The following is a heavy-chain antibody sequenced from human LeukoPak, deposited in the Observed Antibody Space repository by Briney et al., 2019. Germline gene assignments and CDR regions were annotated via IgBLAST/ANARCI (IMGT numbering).Heavy chain of an antibody. CDR3: ARAVTSTEGY. CDR1: GFTFSTYW. Sequence: GGPLRLSCAASGFTFSTYWMTWVRQAPGKGLEWVASINEYGSEKSYVDSVKGRFTISRDNAQKSLYLEMNSLRAEDTAVYYCARAVTSTEGYWGQGTLVTVSS. CDR2: INEYGSEK. V-gene: IGHV3-7*03. J-gene: IGHJ4*02.